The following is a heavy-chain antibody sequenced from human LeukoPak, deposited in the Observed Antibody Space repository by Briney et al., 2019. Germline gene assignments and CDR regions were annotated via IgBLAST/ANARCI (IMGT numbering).Heavy chain of an antibody. D-gene: IGHD5-24*01. Sequence: GESLKISCKGSGYRFNAYWIAWVRQMPGKGLEWMGIIYPDDSDTRYSPSFQGQVTISADRSVRTAYLQWSSLKASDTAMYYCARRVFKVTEMATESPSGYSDYWGQGTLVTVSS. J-gene: IGHJ4*02. CDR1: GYRFNAYW. CDR3: ARRVFKVTEMATESPSGYSDY. V-gene: IGHV5-51*01. CDR2: IYPDDSDT.